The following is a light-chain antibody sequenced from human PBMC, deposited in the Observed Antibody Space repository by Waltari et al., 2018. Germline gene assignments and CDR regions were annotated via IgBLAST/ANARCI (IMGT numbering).Light chain of an antibody. CDR1: SSDVVSYNL. Sequence: QSALPQPSSVSGSPGQSLAISCPGSSSDVVSYNLVSWSQHHPGKVPKLMIYEVTKRPSGISNRFSGSKSGNTASLTISGLQAEDEGDYYCCSYAGSRIVVFGGGTKMTVL. CDR3: CSYAGSRIVV. CDR2: EVT. V-gene: IGLV2-23*02. J-gene: IGLJ2*01.